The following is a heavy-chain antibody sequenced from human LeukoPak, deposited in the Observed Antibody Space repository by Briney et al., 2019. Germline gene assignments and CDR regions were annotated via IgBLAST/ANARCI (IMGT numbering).Heavy chain of an antibody. CDR1: GYSISSGYY. CDR3: ARDVGEMATITTFYY. CDR2: IYHSGST. V-gene: IGHV4-38-2*02. J-gene: IGHJ4*02. Sequence: SETLSLTCTVSGYSISSGYYWGWIRPPPGKGLEWIGSIYHSGSTYYNPSLKSRVTISVDTSKNQFSLKLSSVTAADTAVYYCARDVGEMATITTFYYWGQGTLVTVSS. D-gene: IGHD5-24*01.